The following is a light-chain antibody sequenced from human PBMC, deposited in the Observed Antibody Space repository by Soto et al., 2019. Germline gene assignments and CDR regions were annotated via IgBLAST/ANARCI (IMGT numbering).Light chain of an antibody. CDR3: QQYNNWPPWT. CDR2: GAS. V-gene: IGKV3-15*01. CDR1: PDIRNN. J-gene: IGKJ1*01. Sequence: EVVMTQSPASLSVSPGERVTLSCRASPDIRNNLAWHQQKPGQSPRLLISGASTREAGVPGRFSGSGSGTEFTLNISSLQSEDFAIYYCQQYNNWPPWTFGQGTKV.